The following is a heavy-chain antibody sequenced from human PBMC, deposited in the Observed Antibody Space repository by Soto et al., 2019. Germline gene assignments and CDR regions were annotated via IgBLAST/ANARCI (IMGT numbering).Heavy chain of an antibody. V-gene: IGHV4-59*01. Sequence: PSETLSLTCTVSGGSISSYYWSWIRQPPGKGLEWIGYIYYSGSTNYNPSLKSRVTISVDTSKNQFSLKLSSVTAADTAVYYCGRGYCVRDYYINWFDPLGQGTLLTVSS. D-gene: IGHD2-21*02. J-gene: IGHJ5*01. CDR1: GGSISSYY. CDR3: GRGYCVRDYYINWFDP. CDR2: IYYSGST.